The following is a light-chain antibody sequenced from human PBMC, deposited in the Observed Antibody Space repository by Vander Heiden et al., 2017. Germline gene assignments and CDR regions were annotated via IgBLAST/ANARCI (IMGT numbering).Light chain of an antibody. Sequence: EIVMTQSPATLSVSPGERATLSCRASQSVGSDLAWYQQKPGQDHRLLIYGASTRASGIPARFSGSGSGTEFTLTISSLQSEDFAVYYCQQYNDWPPYTFGQGTKLEIK. CDR3: QQYNDWPPYT. V-gene: IGKV3D-15*01. CDR1: QSVGSD. J-gene: IGKJ2*01. CDR2: GAS.